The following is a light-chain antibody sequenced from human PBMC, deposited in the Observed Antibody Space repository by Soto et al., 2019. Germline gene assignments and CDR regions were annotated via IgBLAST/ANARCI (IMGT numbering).Light chain of an antibody. V-gene: IGKV1-9*01. CDR2: EAS. Sequence: IQLTQSPSSLSASVGDRVTITCRASQGISSYLAWYQQKPGKAPRLLIFEASTLHSGVPSRFSGSGSGTDFTLTISSLQPEDFATYYCQQLNSYPFTFGPGTRLEIK. CDR3: QQLNSYPFT. CDR1: QGISSY. J-gene: IGKJ5*01.